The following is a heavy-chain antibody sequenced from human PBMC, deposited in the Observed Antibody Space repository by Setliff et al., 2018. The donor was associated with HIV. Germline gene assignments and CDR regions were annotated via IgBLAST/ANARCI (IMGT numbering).Heavy chain of an antibody. V-gene: IGHV4-39*01. CDR3: ARLNISIAVDY. Sequence: SETLSLTCTVSGGSSSTSDYYWGWIRQPPGKGLEWIGYIFYNGNTYYSPALKSRVTISIDTSRNQFSLKLSSVTAADTAVYYCARLNISIAVDYWGQGTLVTVSS. J-gene: IGHJ4*02. CDR1: GGSSSTSDYY. D-gene: IGHD6-19*01. CDR2: IFYNGNT.